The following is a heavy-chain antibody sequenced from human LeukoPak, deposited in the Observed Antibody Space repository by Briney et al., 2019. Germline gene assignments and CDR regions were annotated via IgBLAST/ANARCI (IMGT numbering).Heavy chain of an antibody. V-gene: IGHV3-48*02. CDR3: VKGRTGYNPDAFDM. Sequence: GGSLRLSCAASGFTFSSYSMNWVRQAPGKGLEWVSYISRSTTDIRYAGSVKGRFTISRDNAKNSLFLQMSSLRDEDTAVYYCVKGRTGYNPDAFDMWGQGTMVTASS. CDR2: ISRSTTDI. D-gene: IGHD5-24*01. J-gene: IGHJ3*02. CDR1: GFTFSSYS.